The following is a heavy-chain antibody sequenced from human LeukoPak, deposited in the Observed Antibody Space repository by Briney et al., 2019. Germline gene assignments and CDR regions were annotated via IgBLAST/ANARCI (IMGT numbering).Heavy chain of an antibody. Sequence: SETLSLTCTVSGGSISSYYWTWIRQPPGKGLEWIGYMYYTGSTSYNPSLKSRVTISVDTSKNQFSLKLSSVTAADTAVYYCARERSSDAFDIWGQGTMVTVSS. CDR2: MYYTGST. V-gene: IGHV4-59*01. J-gene: IGHJ3*02. CDR1: GGSISSYY. CDR3: ARERSSDAFDI.